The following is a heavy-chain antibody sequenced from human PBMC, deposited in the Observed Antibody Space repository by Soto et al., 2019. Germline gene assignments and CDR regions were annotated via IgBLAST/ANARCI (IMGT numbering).Heavy chain of an antibody. D-gene: IGHD3-3*01. CDR2: ISSSSSYT. CDR1: GFTFSSYS. J-gene: IGHJ3*02. CDR3: ARDKGGYYDFWSGHRGAFDI. V-gene: IGHV3-21*01. Sequence: GGSLRLSCAASGFTFSSYSMNWVRQAPGKGLEWVSSISSSSSYTYYADSVKGRFTISRDNAKNSLYLQMNSLRAEDTAVYYCARDKGGYYDFWSGHRGAFDIWGQGTMVTVSS.